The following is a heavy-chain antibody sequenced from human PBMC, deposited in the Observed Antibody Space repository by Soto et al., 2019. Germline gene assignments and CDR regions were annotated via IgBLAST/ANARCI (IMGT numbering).Heavy chain of an antibody. CDR3: ARARFCTSTSCYHYFDF. Sequence: LSLTCTVSGGSISSYYWSWIRQPPGKGLEWIGYIYYSGSTNYNPSLKSRVTISVDTSKNQFSLKLSSVTPADTAVYYCARARFCTSTSCYHYFDFWGQGTLVTVSS. CDR2: IYYSGST. J-gene: IGHJ4*02. CDR1: GGSISSYY. V-gene: IGHV4-59*01. D-gene: IGHD2-2*01.